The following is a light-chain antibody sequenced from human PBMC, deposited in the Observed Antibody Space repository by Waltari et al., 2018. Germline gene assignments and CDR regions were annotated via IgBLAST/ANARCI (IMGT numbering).Light chain of an antibody. CDR1: SGSLSTTSS. V-gene: IGLV8-61*01. CDR3: ALYMGSGIWV. Sequence: QTVVTQEPSLSVSPGGTVTLPCALSSGSLSTTSSATWYQQTPGQAPRTLVYKPNARSSGVPDRFSGSILGNTAALTITGAQADDESDYYCALYMGSGIWVFGGGTRLTVL. J-gene: IGLJ3*02. CDR2: KPN.